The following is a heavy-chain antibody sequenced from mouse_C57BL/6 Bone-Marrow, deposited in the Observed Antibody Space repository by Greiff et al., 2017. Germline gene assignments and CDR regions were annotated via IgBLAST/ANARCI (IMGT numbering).Heavy chain of an antibody. CDR2: ISYDGSN. CDR1: GYSITSGYY. J-gene: IGHJ3*01. V-gene: IGHV3-6*01. CDR3: ARGGYYGSAWFAY. Sequence: EVKLVESGPGLVKPSQSLSLTCSVTGYSITSGYYWNWIRQFPGNKLEWMGYISYDGSNNYNPSLKNRISITRDTSKNQFFLKLNSVTTEDTATYYCARGGYYGSAWFAYWGQGTLVTVSA. D-gene: IGHD1-1*01.